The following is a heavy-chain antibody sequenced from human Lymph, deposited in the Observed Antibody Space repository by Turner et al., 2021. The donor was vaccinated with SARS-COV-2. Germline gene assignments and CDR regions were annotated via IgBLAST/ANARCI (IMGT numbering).Heavy chain of an antibody. CDR2: IYYSGST. CDR1: ARSTSSSSYY. CDR3: ARLVRRAEYYFDY. Sequence: QPQLQESGPGVEKPSETLSLPCTVSARSTSSSSYYWGWIRQPPGKGLEWIGNIYYSGSTYYNPSLKSRVTISVDTSKNQFSLKLSSVTAADTAVYYCARLVRRAEYYFDYWGQGTLVTVSS. D-gene: IGHD3-10*01. V-gene: IGHV4-39*01. J-gene: IGHJ4*02.